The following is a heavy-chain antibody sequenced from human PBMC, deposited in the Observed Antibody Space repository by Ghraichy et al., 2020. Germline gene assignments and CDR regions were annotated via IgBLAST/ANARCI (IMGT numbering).Heavy chain of an antibody. CDR2: TYYRSSWYS. D-gene: IGHD3-22*01. J-gene: IGHJ4*02. CDR3: ARASTYYYDNSGYYPLDN. V-gene: IGHV6-1*01. Sequence: SETLSLTCAISGDSVSSYSAAWVWIRQSPSRGLEWLGRTYYRSSWYSDYAVSVKSRISINADTSKNQFSLQLNSVTPGDTAVYYCARASTYYYDNSGYYPLDNWGQGTLVTVSS. CDR1: GDSVSSYSAA.